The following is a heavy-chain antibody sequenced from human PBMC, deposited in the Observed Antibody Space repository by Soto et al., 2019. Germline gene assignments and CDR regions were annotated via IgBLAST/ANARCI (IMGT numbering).Heavy chain of an antibody. J-gene: IGHJ4*02. CDR1: GFTFSSYA. CDR2: ISGSGGST. Sequence: GGSLRLSCAASGFTFSSYAMSWVRQAPGKGLEWVSAISGSGGSTYYADSVKGRFTISRDNSKNTLYLQMNSLRAEDTAVYYCAKDLRTYMIVVDYFDYWGQGTLVTVSS. CDR3: AKDLRTYMIVVDYFDY. V-gene: IGHV3-23*01. D-gene: IGHD3-22*01.